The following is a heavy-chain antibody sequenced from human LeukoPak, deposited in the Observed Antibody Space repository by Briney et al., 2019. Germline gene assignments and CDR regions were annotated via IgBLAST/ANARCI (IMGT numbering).Heavy chain of an antibody. D-gene: IGHD3-22*01. CDR2: IYYSGST. J-gene: IGHJ3*02. CDR3: GRERSYYYDSSGYYRDAFDI. CDR1: GGSISSSSYY. V-gene: IGHV4-39*01. Sequence: SETLSLTRTVSGGSISSSSYYWGWIRQPPGKGLEWIGSIYYSGSTYYNPSLKSRVTISVDTSKNQFSLKLSSVTAADTAVYYCGRERSYYYDSSGYYRDAFDIWGQGTMVTVSS.